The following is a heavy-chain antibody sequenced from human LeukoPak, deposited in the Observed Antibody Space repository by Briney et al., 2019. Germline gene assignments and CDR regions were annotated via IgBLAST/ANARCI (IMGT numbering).Heavy chain of an antibody. D-gene: IGHD4-23*01. CDR1: GFTVSSNY. J-gene: IGHJ4*02. CDR3: ASGMTTVERVDY. V-gene: IGHV3-53*01. Sequence: GGSLRLSCAASGFTVSSNYMSWVRQAPGKGLEWVSFIYSGGRTYYADSVKGRFTISRDNSKNKLYLQMNSLRAEDTAVYYCASGMTTVERVDYWGQGTLVTVSS. CDR2: IYSGGRT.